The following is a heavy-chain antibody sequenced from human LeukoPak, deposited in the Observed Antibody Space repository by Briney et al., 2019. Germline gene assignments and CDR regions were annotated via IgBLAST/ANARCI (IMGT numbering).Heavy chain of an antibody. D-gene: IGHD6-19*01. V-gene: IGHV1-69*13. CDR2: LIPIFGTA. CDR1: VGTFSSYA. Sequence: GASVKVSCKASVGTFSSYAISWVRQAPGQGLEWMGGLIPIFGTANYAQKFQGRVTITADESTSTAYMELSSLRSEDTAVYYCARVQWLVGGVGYYYGMDVWGQGTTVTVSS. CDR3: ARVQWLVGGVGYYYGMDV. J-gene: IGHJ6*02.